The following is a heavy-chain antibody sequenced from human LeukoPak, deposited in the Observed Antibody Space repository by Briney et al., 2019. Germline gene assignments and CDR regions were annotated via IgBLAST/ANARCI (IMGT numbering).Heavy chain of an antibody. CDR3: ARDPEDYYDSSGYYDAFDI. CDR1: GGSISSSYSY. V-gene: IGHV4-39*02. J-gene: IGHJ3*02. D-gene: IGHD3-22*01. Sequence: SETLSLTCTVSGGSISSSYSYWGWIRQPPGKGLEWIGNIYYSGSTYYNPSLKSRVTISVDTSKNHFSLKLNSVTAEDTAVYYCARDPEDYYDSSGYYDAFDIWGQGTMVTVSS. CDR2: IYYSGST.